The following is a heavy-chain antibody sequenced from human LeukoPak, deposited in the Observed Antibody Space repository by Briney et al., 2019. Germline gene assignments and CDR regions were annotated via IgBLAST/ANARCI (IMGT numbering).Heavy chain of an antibody. D-gene: IGHD3-10*01. Sequence: PGGSLRLSCAASGFTFSSYSMNWVRQAPGKGLEWVSSISSSSSYIYYADSVKGRFTISRDNAKNSLYLQMNSLRAEDTAVYYCARDELADGPAAADYWGQGTLVTVSS. J-gene: IGHJ4*02. V-gene: IGHV3-21*01. CDR1: GFTFSSYS. CDR2: ISSSSSYI. CDR3: ARDELADGPAAADY.